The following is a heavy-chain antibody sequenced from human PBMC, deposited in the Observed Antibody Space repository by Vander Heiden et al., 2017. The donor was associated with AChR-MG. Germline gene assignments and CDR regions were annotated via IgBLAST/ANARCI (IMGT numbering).Heavy chain of an antibody. CDR3: VRQRNYFDY. CDR1: GFTYSIYA. J-gene: IGHJ4*02. Sequence: EVQLLESGGGLVQPGGSPRLSCAASGFTYSIYAMSWVRQAPGKGLVWVASINGGGGNTYYADSVKGRFTISRDNSKNTLFLQMNSLRAEDTALYYCVRQRNYFDYWGQGTLVTVSS. D-gene: IGHD6-25*01. CDR2: INGGGGNT. V-gene: IGHV3-23*01.